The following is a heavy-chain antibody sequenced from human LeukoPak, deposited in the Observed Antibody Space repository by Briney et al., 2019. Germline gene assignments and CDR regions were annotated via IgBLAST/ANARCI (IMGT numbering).Heavy chain of an antibody. CDR3: ARDGGYYDSSGYYYVDWYFDL. V-gene: IGHV4-38-2*02. CDR2: IYHSGST. D-gene: IGHD3-22*01. Sequence: SETLSLTCTVSGYSISSGYYWGWIRQPPGRGLEWGGSIYHSGSTYYNPSLKSRVTISVDTSKNQFSLKLSSVTAADTAVYYCARDGGYYDSSGYYYVDWYFDLWGRGTLVTVSS. J-gene: IGHJ2*01. CDR1: GYSISSGYY.